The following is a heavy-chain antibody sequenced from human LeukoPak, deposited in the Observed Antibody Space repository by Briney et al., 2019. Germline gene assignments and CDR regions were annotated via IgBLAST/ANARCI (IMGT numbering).Heavy chain of an antibody. D-gene: IGHD6-13*01. CDR3: ARVGNSWYMEYWFDP. CDR1: GYTFTGCY. Sequence: ASVKVSCKASGYTFTGCYMHWVRQAPGQGLEWMGWINPNSGGTNYAQKFQGRVTMTRDTSISTAYMELSRLRSDDTAVYFCARVGNSWYMEYWFDPWGQGTLVTVSS. J-gene: IGHJ5*02. CDR2: INPNSGGT. V-gene: IGHV1-2*02.